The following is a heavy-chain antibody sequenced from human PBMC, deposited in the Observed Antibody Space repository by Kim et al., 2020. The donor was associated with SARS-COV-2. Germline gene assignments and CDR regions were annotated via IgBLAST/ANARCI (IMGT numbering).Heavy chain of an antibody. J-gene: IGHJ6*02. V-gene: IGHV1-69*13. D-gene: IGHD1-26*01. CDR3: ARPTLRRWELLKDYYYYGMDV. CDR2: IIPIFGTA. Sequence: SVKVSCKASGGTFSSYAISWVRQAPGQGLEWMGGIIPIFGTANYAQKFQGRVTITADESTSTAYMELSSLRSEDTAVYYCARPTLRRWELLKDYYYYGMDVWGQGTTVTVSS. CDR1: GGTFSSYA.